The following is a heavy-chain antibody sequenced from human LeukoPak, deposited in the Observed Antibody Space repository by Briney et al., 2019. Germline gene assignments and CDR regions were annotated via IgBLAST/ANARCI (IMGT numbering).Heavy chain of an antibody. J-gene: IGHJ4*02. Sequence: GESLKISCQGSGYSFTSNLIGWVRQMPGKGLEWLGIINPGDSDTRYSPSFQGQVTISADKSISTAYLQWSSLKASDTAMYYCARLPGIAAPGTELFDFWGQGTLVTVSS. V-gene: IGHV5-51*01. CDR1: GYSFTSNL. CDR2: INPGDSDT. D-gene: IGHD6-13*01. CDR3: ARLPGIAAPGTELFDF.